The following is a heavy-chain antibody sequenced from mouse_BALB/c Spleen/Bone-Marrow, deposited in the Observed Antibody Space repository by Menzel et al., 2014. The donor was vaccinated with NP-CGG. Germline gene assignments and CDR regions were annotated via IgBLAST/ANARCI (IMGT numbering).Heavy chain of an antibody. CDR1: GFTFNTYA. J-gene: IGHJ4*01. V-gene: IGHV10-1*02. Sequence: EVQREESDGGLVQPKGSLKLSCAASGFTFNTYAMNWVRQAPGKGLEWVARIRSKSNNYATYYADSVKDRFTISRDDSQSMLYLQMNNLKTEDTAMYYCVRHLGAFYAMDYWGQGTSVTVSS. CDR2: IRSKSNNYAT. CDR3: VRHLGAFYAMDY. D-gene: IGHD4-1*01.